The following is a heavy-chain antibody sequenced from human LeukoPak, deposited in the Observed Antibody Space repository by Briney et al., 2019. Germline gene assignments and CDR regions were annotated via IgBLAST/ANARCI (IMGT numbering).Heavy chain of an antibody. CDR2: IYHSGST. D-gene: IGHD5-18*01. CDR3: ARLAPAGYSYGRGVFDY. CDR1: AYSISSGYY. Sequence: PSETLSLTCAVSAYSISSGYYCGWIRQPPGKGLEWIGSIYHSGSTYYNPSLKSRVTISVATSKNHFSLKLSSVTAADTAAYYCARLAPAGYSYGRGVFDYWGQGTLVTVSS. J-gene: IGHJ4*02. V-gene: IGHV4-38-2*01.